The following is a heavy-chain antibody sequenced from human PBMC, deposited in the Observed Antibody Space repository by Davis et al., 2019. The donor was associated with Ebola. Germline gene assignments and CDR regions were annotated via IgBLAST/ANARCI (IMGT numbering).Heavy chain of an antibody. CDR1: GYTFTGYY. J-gene: IGHJ4*02. D-gene: IGHD3-3*01. Sequence: ASVKVSCKASGYTFTGYYMHWVRQAPGQGLEWMGWINPNSGGTNYAQKFQGRVTMTRDTSISTAYMELSRLRSDDTAVYYCARGPQLRFLEWFRLRGYFDYWGQGTLVTVSS. CDR3: ARGPQLRFLEWFRLRGYFDY. CDR2: INPNSGGT. V-gene: IGHV1-2*02.